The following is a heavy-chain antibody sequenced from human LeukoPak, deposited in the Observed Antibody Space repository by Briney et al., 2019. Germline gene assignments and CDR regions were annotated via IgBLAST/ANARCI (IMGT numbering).Heavy chain of an antibody. D-gene: IGHD5-24*01. Sequence: GGSLRLSCAASGFTFSTYSMNWVRQAPGKGLEWVSYISSSSSTIYYADSVKGRFTISRDNSKNTLYLQMNSLRAEDTAVYYCAKDDGWVQYANWGQGTLVTVSS. CDR2: ISSSSSTI. J-gene: IGHJ4*02. V-gene: IGHV3-48*01. CDR1: GFTFSTYS. CDR3: AKDDGWVQYAN.